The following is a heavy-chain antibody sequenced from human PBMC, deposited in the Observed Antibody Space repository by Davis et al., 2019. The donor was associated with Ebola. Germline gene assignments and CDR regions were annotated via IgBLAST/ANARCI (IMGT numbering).Heavy chain of an antibody. V-gene: IGHV3-72*01. J-gene: IGHJ5*02. D-gene: IGHD2-15*01. CDR2: SRSKTYSYTT. CDR1: GFTFSARN. Sequence: PGGSLRLSCETSGFTFSARNMDWVRLAPGKGLEWIGRSRSKTYSYTTKYAASVEGRFTISRDESENSLYLQMNGLKTEDTAVYYCARGDIGVAATGWFDPSGKGTVVSVST. CDR3: ARGDIGVAATGWFDP.